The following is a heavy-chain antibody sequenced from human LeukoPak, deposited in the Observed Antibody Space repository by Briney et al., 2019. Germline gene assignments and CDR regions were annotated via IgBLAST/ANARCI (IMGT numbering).Heavy chain of an antibody. V-gene: IGHV1-46*01. CDR1: GYTFTSYY. CDR3: ARERPNIYYFDY. D-gene: IGHD1/OR15-1a*01. J-gene: IGHJ4*02. CDR2: INPSAGNT. Sequence: GASVKVSCKASGYTFTSYYVHWVRQAPGQGPEYMGIINPSAGNTNYAQKFQGRITMTRDTSTSTVYMELSRLLSEDTAVYYCARERPNIYYFDYWGQGTLVTVSS.